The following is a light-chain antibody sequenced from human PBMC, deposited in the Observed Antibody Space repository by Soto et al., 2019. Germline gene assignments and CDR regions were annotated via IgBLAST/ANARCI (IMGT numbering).Light chain of an antibody. CDR2: AAS. J-gene: IGKJ1*01. CDR3: LKLNTYPCT. Sequence: IQMTQSPSSLSASVGDRLSITCRASQVITNDLGWYQQKPGKAPKRLIYAASTLQSGVPSRFCGRGAGTEFTLTISSLQPEDVATYYFLKLNTYPCTFGQGTKVEIK. CDR1: QVITND. V-gene: IGKV1-17*01.